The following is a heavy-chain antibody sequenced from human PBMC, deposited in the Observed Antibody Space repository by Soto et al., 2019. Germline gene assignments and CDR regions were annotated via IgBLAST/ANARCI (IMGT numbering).Heavy chain of an antibody. J-gene: IGHJ3*02. Sequence: SETLSLTCTVSGGSISSSSYYWGWIRQPPGKGLEWIGSIYYSGSTYYNPSLKSRVTISVDTSKNQFSLKLSSVTAADTAVYYCARRYCSSTSCYVHAFDIWGQGTMVTVS. CDR2: IYYSGST. D-gene: IGHD2-2*01. V-gene: IGHV4-39*01. CDR1: GGSISSSSYY. CDR3: ARRYCSSTSCYVHAFDI.